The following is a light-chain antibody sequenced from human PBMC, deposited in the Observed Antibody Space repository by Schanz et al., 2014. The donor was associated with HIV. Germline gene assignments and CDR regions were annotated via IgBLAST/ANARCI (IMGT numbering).Light chain of an antibody. CDR2: VTH. Sequence: QSVLTQPPSVSAAPGQRVTITCSGSASNIGHNYVSWFQQFPGTAPKLLMYVTHQRPSEIPDRFSGSKTGTSATLAISGLQTGDEADYYCATWDSALREVVFGGGTKLTV. V-gene: IGLV1-51*01. CDR1: ASNIGHNY. CDR3: ATWDSALREVV. J-gene: IGLJ2*01.